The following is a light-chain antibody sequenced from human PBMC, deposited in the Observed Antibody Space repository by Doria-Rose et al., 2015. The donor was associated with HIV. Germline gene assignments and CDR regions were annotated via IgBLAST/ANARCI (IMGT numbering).Light chain of an antibody. J-gene: IGKJ1*01. CDR1: QTVSTY. CDR3: QQTYSSPPWT. V-gene: IGKV1-39*01. Sequence: TQSPSSLSASIGDRVTITCRASQTVSTYLNWFQQEPGKAPKLLIYAASRLQSGVPSRFGGSGSGTDLTLTISGLQPGDFATYYCQQTYSSPPWTFGQGTKVEMK. CDR2: AAS.